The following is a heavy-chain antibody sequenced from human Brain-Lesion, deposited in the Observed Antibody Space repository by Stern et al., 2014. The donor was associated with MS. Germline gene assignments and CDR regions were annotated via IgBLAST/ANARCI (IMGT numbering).Heavy chain of an antibody. Sequence: VQLLESGPGLVKPSGTLSLTCAVSGGSISSSNWWSWVRQSPGKGLERIGEIYHSGGTKYSPSFESRVIISVDKSKNQFSLKLSYVTAADTAVYYCARELPDLNAFDIWGQGTMVTVSS. V-gene: IGHV4-4*02. CDR3: ARELPDLNAFDI. CDR1: GGSISSSNW. J-gene: IGHJ3*02. D-gene: IGHD1-14*01. CDR2: IYHSGGT.